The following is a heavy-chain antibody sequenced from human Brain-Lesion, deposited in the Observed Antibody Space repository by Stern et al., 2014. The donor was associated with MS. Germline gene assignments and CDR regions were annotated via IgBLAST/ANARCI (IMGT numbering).Heavy chain of an antibody. CDR3: AKHLAERPFDY. CDR1: GFTYTDYW. V-gene: IGHV3-30*18. J-gene: IGHJ4*02. D-gene: IGHD1-1*01. Sequence: VQLVESGGGLVQPGGSLRLSCAASGFTYTDYWIRWVRQAPGKGPEWVAVISNDGNHKYYAGSVKDRFTISRDNSKNTLYLQMNSLRVEDTAVYYCAKHLAERPFDYWGQGTLVTVSS. CDR2: ISNDGNHK.